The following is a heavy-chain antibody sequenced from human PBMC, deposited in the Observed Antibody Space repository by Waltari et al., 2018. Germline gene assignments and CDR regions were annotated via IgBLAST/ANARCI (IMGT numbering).Heavy chain of an antibody. J-gene: IGHJ4*02. CDR2: IIPIFGTA. Sequence: QVQLVQSGAEVKKPGSSVKVSCKASGGTFSSYAISWVRQAPGQGLEWMGRIIPIFGTANYAQKFQGRVTITADKSTSTAYMELSSLRSEDTAVYYCARTTYDFWSGYQGSFDYWGREPWSPSPQ. CDR1: GGTFSSYA. V-gene: IGHV1-69*08. D-gene: IGHD3-3*01. CDR3: ARTTYDFWSGYQGSFDY.